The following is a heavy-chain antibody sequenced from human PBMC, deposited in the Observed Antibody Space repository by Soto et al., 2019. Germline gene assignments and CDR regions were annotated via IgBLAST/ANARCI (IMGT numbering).Heavy chain of an antibody. D-gene: IGHD3-22*01. CDR2: ISGSGGST. CDR3: AKERDDSRGYYYFRYAEYFQH. J-gene: IGHJ1*01. Sequence: EVQLLESGGGLVQPGGSLRLSCAASGFTFSSYAMSWVRQAPGKGLEWVTPISGSGGSTYYADSVKGRFTISRDNSKNPLYVQMNSLRAEDKAVYYCAKERDDSRGYYYFRYAEYFQHWDQGSLV. CDR1: GFTFSSYA. V-gene: IGHV3-23*01.